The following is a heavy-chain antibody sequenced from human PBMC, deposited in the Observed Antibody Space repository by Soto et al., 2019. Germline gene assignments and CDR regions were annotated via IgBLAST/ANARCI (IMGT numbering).Heavy chain of an antibody. D-gene: IGHD4-17*01. CDR1: GFTFSSYG. J-gene: IGHJ5*01. CDR3: ARGRTTVTTSAKNWFDP. Sequence: QVQLVESGGGVVQPGRSLRLSCAASGFTFSSYGMHWVRQAPGKGLEWVAVIWYDGSNKYYADSVKGRFTISRDNSKNTLYLQMNSLRAEDTAVYYCARGRTTVTTSAKNWFDPWGQGNLVNVSS. CDR2: IWYDGSNK. V-gene: IGHV3-33*01.